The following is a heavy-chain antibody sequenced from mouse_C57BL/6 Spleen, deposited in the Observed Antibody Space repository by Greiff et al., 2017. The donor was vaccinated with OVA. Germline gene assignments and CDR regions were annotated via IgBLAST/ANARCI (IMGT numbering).Heavy chain of an antibody. CDR2: IDPNSGGT. CDR3: ARGAYYSNYWYFDV. J-gene: IGHJ1*03. CDR1: GYTFTSYW. D-gene: IGHD2-5*01. V-gene: IGHV1-72*01. Sequence: VQLKQSGAELVKPGASVKLSCKASGYTFTSYWMHWVKQRPGRGLEWIGRIDPNSGGTKYNEKFKSKATLTVDKPSSTAYMQLSSLTSEDSAVYYCARGAYYSNYWYFDVWGTGTTVTVSS.